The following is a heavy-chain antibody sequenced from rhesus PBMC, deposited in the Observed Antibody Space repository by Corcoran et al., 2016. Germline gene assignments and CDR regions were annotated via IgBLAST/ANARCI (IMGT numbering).Heavy chain of an antibody. V-gene: IGHV3S16*01. Sequence: EVQLVESGGGLVQPGGSLRLSCAASGFTFSSYGMSWVRQAPGKGLEWVSSISSASSYIYYADSVKGRFTISRDNAKNSLSLQRNSLRAEDTAVYYCTRAGGSWNSVYYWGQGVLVTVSS. CDR1: GFTFSSYG. J-gene: IGHJ4*01. D-gene: IGHD6-25*01. CDR3: TRAGGSWNSVYY. CDR2: ISSASSYI.